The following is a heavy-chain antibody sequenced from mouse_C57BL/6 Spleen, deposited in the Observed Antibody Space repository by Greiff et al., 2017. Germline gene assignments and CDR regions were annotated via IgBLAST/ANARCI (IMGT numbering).Heavy chain of an antibody. D-gene: IGHD2-1*01. Sequence: QVQLKESGPGLVQPSQSLSITCTVSGFSLTSYGVHWVRQSPGKGLEWLGVIWRGGSTDYNAAFMSRLSITKDNSKGQVFFKMNSLQADDTAIYYCAIPYGNPYAMDYWGQGTSVTVSS. J-gene: IGHJ4*01. CDR2: IWRGGST. CDR3: AIPYGNPYAMDY. V-gene: IGHV2-5*01. CDR1: GFSLTSYG.